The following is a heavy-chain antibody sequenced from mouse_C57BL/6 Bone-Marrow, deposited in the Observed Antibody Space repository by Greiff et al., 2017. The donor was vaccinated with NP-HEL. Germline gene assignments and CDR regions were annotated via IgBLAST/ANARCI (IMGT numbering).Heavy chain of an antibody. D-gene: IGHD4-1*01. J-gene: IGHJ2*01. CDR1: GYTFTSYW. Sequence: VQLQQPGAELVMPGASVKLSCKASGYTFTSYWMHWVKQRPGQGLEWIGEIDPSDSYTNYNQKFKGKSTLTVDKSSSTAYMQLSSLTSEDSAVYYCARGLGRGADYWGQGTTLTVSS. CDR3: ARGLGRGADY. CDR2: IDPSDSYT. V-gene: IGHV1-69*01.